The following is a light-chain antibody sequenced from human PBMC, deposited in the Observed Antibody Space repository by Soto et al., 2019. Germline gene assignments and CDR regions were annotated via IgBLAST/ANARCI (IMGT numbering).Light chain of an antibody. CDR3: QQYENLPT. J-gene: IGKJ5*01. CDR2: GAS. Sequence: DIQMTPSPPSVSASVGDRVTITCRASQDVGKWLAWYQQKPGKAPTLLIHGASSLQSGVPPRYSGSEYGTDFTLTISSLQPEDFATYYCQQYENLPTFGQGTRLEIK. V-gene: IGKV1-12*01. CDR1: QDVGKW.